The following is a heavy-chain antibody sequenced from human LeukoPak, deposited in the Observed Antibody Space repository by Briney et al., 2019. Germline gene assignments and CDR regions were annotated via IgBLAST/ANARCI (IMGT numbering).Heavy chain of an antibody. CDR3: ARDFNWAIDY. CDR1: GFIFSSYG. D-gene: IGHD7-27*01. J-gene: IGHJ4*02. Sequence: GGSLRLSCAASGFIFSSYGMHWVRQAPGKGLEWVALISSEGRKKLYADSEKGRLTISRDTSKNTLYLEMSSLRPEDTAVYYCARDFNWAIDYWGQGTLVTVSS. V-gene: IGHV3-30*03. CDR2: ISSEGRKK.